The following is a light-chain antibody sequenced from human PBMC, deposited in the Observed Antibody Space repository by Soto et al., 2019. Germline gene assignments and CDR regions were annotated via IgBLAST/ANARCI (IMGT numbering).Light chain of an antibody. Sequence: QSVLTQPPSVSRAPGQRVTISCTRSTSNLGATYDVHWYQQLPGTAPKLLIYGHSNRPSGVPDRFSGSKSGTSASLAITGLQAEDEADYYCQSYDSSLSASYVFGTGTKVTVL. V-gene: IGLV1-40*01. CDR1: TSNLGATYD. CDR2: GHS. J-gene: IGLJ1*01. CDR3: QSYDSSLSASYV.